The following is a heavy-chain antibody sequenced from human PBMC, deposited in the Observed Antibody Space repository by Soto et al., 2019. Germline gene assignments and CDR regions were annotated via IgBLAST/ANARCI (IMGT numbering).Heavy chain of an antibody. CDR1: GYTFRRYG. Sequence: GASVKVSCKTSGYTFRRYGISWVRQAPGQGVEWMGWISAYNGNTNYAQKFQGRVTMTTDTSTSTVYLEVRSLRSDDTAVYYCARDTHYDILTGYYSNDASDIWGQGTMVTVSS. D-gene: IGHD3-9*01. J-gene: IGHJ3*02. V-gene: IGHV1-18*01. CDR3: ARDTHYDILTGYYSNDASDI. CDR2: ISAYNGNT.